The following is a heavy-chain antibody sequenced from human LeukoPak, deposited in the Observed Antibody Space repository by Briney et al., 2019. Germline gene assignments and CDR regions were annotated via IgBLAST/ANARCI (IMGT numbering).Heavy chain of an antibody. J-gene: IGHJ4*02. Sequence: GASVKVSCKASGGTFSSYAISWVRQAPGQGLEWMGWISAYNGNTNYAQKLQGRVTMTTDTSTSTAYMELRSLRSDDTAVYYCARESSSGYQRYLDYWGQGTLVTVSS. V-gene: IGHV1-18*01. D-gene: IGHD3-22*01. CDR3: ARESSSGYQRYLDY. CDR1: GGTFSSYA. CDR2: ISAYNGNT.